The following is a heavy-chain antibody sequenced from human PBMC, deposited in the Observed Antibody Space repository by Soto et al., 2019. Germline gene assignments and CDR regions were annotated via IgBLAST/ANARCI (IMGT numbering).Heavy chain of an antibody. V-gene: IGHV4-39*02. CDR2: LYYSGST. J-gene: IGHJ4*02. CDR1: GGSISSSTYY. CDR3: ARGTRYNWNFQYDFDY. Sequence: QLQLQESGPGLVKPSETLSLTCTVSGGSISSSTYYWGWIRQPPGKGLEWIGSLYYSGSTYYNPSLKSRVTIPVDTSKTHFSLKLSSVTAADTALHYCARGTRYNWNFQYDFDYWGQGTLVTVSS. D-gene: IGHD1-7*01.